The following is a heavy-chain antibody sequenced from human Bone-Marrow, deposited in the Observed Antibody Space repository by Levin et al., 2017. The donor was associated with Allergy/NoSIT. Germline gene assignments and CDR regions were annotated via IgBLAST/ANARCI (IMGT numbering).Heavy chain of an antibody. CDR2: IKSDGSSI. CDR3: ARGVVVTAPGFFDL. J-gene: IGHJ2*01. D-gene: IGHD2-21*02. CDR1: GFTLSSYW. Sequence: GESLKISCEASGFTLSSYWMHWVRQAPGKGLVWVSRIKSDGSSISYADSVKGRFTISRDNAKNTLYLEMNSLRPEDTAVYYCARGVVVTAPGFFDLWGRGTLVTVSS. V-gene: IGHV3-74*01.